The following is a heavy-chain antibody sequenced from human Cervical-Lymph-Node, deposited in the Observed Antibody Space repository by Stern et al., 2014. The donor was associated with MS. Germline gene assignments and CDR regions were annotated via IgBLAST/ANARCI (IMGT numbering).Heavy chain of an antibody. V-gene: IGHV4-31*03. D-gene: IGHD3-10*01. J-gene: IGHJ4*02. Sequence: VQLEESGPGLVKPSQTLSLSCTVSGGSINNGAYYWSWVRQHPRKGLEWIGYIYYSGSTFYNPSLKSRVTISVDTSKNQFSLKLTSMTAADTAVYYCARAFKMRADGESSGYVSYYDYWGQGTLVTVSS. CDR3: ARAFKMRADGESSGYVSYYDY. CDR1: GGSINNGAYY. CDR2: IYYSGST.